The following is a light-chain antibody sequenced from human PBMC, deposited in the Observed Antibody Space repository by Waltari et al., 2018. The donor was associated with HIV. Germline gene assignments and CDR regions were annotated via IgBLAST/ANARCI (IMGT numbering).Light chain of an antibody. V-gene: IGLV2-14*01. CDR2: EVF. CDR1: PSDFGLYDF. CDR3: TSFTSNYTVI. Sequence: QSALTQPASVSGSPGQSITISCTGSPSDFGLYDFISWYQQPPGGVPRVIIYEVFRRPSGVSSRFSGSKSGNTASLTISWLQTEDEADYYCTSFTSNYTVIFGGGTKVTVL. J-gene: IGLJ2*01.